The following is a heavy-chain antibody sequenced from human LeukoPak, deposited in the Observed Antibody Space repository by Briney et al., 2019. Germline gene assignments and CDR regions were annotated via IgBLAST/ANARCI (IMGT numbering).Heavy chain of an antibody. CDR1: GFTFSSYG. CDR3: AKGGGSGWYEDY. Sequence: GGSLRLSCAGSGFTFSSYGLHWVRQAPGKGLEWVAIISYDGSHKYYGDSVKGRVTISRDNSENTLYLQMNSLRDEDRAVYYCAKGGGSGWYEDYWGQGTLVTVSS. V-gene: IGHV3-30*18. CDR2: ISYDGSHK. D-gene: IGHD6-19*01. J-gene: IGHJ4*02.